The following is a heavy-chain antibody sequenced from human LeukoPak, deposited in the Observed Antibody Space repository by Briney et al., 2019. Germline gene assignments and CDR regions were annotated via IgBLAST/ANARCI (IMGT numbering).Heavy chain of an antibody. CDR1: GFTFSSYG. Sequence: PGGSLRLSCAASGFTFSSYGMHWVRQAPGKGLEWVAFIRYDGSNKYYADSVKGRFTISRDNSKNTLYLQMNSLRVDDTAVYYCAKDSISTSGWIGGHLDSWGQGTLVTVSS. D-gene: IGHD6-19*01. J-gene: IGHJ4*02. CDR2: IRYDGSNK. V-gene: IGHV3-30*02. CDR3: AKDSISTSGWIGGHLDS.